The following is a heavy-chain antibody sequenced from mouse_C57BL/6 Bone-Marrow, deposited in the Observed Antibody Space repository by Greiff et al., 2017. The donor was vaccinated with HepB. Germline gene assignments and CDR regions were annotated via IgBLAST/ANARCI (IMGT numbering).Heavy chain of an antibody. Sequence: EVKLMDSGGDLVKPGGSLKLSCAASGFTFSSYGMSWVRQTPDKRLEWVATISSGGSYTYYPDSVKGRFTISRDNAKNTLYLQMSSLKSEDTAMYYCARHKSSWFAYWGQGTLVTVSA. J-gene: IGHJ3*01. CDR1: GFTFSSYG. CDR3: ARHKSSWFAY. V-gene: IGHV5-6*01. CDR2: ISSGGSYT. D-gene: IGHD1-3*01.